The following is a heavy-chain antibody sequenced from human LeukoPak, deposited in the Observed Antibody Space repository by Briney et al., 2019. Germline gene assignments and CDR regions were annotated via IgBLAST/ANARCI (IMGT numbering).Heavy chain of an antibody. D-gene: IGHD6-13*01. CDR3: ASSSSKRGYAFDI. J-gene: IGHJ3*02. CDR1: GYSISTGYY. CDR2: FNHSGST. V-gene: IGHV4-38-2*02. Sequence: PSETLSLTCTVSGYSISTGYYWDWIRQPPGKGLEWIGAFNHSGSTNYNPSLKSRVTISVDTSKNQFSLKLSSVTAADTAVYYCASSSSKRGYAFDIWGQGTMVTVSS.